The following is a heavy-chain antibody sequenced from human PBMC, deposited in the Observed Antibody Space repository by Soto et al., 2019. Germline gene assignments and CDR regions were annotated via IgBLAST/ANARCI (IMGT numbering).Heavy chain of an antibody. CDR2: MIPIFGTA. D-gene: IGHD2-15*01. Sequence: QVQLVQSGAEVKKPGSSVKVSCKAPGGTFSSYAISWVRQAPGQGLEWMGGMIPIFGTANYAQKFQGRVTITADESTSTGYMELSSLRSEDTAVYYCARSQGGSSTLDIYYYYYYGMDVWGQGTMVTVSS. J-gene: IGHJ6*02. CDR1: GGTFSSYA. V-gene: IGHV1-69*01. CDR3: ARSQGGSSTLDIYYYYYYGMDV.